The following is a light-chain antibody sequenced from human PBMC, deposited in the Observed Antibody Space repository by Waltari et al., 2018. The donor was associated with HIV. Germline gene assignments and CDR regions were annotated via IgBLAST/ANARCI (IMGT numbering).Light chain of an antibody. CDR2: RDN. V-gene: IGLV3-9*01. CDR3: QIWDSSTVV. J-gene: IGLJ2*01. Sequence: VSVALGQTARITCGGNSIGSKSVYWYQQRPGQAPVLVIYRDNNRPSGIPERFSGSSSGNTATLTISRAQAGDESDYYCQIWDSSTVVFGGGTKLTVL. CDR1: SIGSKS.